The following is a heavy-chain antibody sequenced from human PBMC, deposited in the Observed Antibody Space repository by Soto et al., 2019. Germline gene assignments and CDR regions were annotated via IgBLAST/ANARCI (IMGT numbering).Heavy chain of an antibody. Sequence: QVQLVQSGAEVKKPGASVKVSCKASGYTFTSYGISWVRQAPGQGLEWMGWISAYTGNTNYAQKLQGRVTRTTATTTGTDYMEPRRLRSDDTAVYYSARESPPADCGGQGTLVTVSS. D-gene: IGHD2-2*01. CDR2: ISAYTGNT. J-gene: IGHJ4*02. V-gene: IGHV1-18*01. CDR3: ARESPPADC. CDR1: GYTFTSYG.